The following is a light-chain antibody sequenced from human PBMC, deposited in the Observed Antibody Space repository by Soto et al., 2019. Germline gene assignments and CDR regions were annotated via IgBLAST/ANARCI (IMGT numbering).Light chain of an antibody. V-gene: IGKV1-9*01. Sequence: DIQLTQSPSFLSASVGDRVTITCRASQDISSSLAWYQQKPGKAPNLLIYAASTLQSGVPSRFSGSGSGTEFTLTISSLQPEDFASYYCQQLNTYPRFTFGPGTKVDVK. CDR3: QQLNTYPRFT. CDR2: AAS. J-gene: IGKJ3*01. CDR1: QDISSS.